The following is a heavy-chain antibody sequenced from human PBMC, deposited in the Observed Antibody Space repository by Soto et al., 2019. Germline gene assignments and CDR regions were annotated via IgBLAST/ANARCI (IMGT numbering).Heavy chain of an antibody. D-gene: IGHD2-21*01. CDR2: IWYDGSNK. CDR1: GSIFSGYG. Sequence: QEQLAESGGGVVQPGRSLRLSCAASGSIFSGYGMHWVRQAPGKGLEWAAVIWYDGSNKYYADSVKGRFTISRDNSKNLLYLKMDSLRAVDTVVYYWARDGIGEPPCGGFCDYWAQGTLVTFSS. V-gene: IGHV3-33*01. J-gene: IGHJ4*02. CDR3: ARDGIGEPPCGGFCDY.